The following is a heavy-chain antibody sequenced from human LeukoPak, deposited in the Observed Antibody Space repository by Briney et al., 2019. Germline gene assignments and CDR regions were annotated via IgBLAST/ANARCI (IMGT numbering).Heavy chain of an antibody. CDR3: VRDLGGRSGH. CDR1: GFTLSSYS. CDR2: ISSSSSYI. V-gene: IGHV3-21*01. J-gene: IGHJ4*02. Sequence: GGSLRLSCAASGFTLSSYSMNWVRQAPGKGLEWVSSISSSSSYIYYADSVKGRSTIFRDNAKNTLYLQMNSLRAEDTAVYYCVRDLGGRSGHWGQGTLVTVSS. D-gene: IGHD1-26*01.